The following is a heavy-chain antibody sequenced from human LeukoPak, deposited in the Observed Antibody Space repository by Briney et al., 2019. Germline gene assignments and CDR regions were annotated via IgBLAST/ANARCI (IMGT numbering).Heavy chain of an antibody. CDR3: ARAITAAQYFFDY. V-gene: IGHV3-21*01. CDR2: ISSSSTYI. D-gene: IGHD1-20*01. J-gene: IGHJ4*02. Sequence: GGSLRLSRAGSGFTFSSYSMNWVPQAPGKGLEWVASISSSSTYIYYADSVKGRSTISRDNAKKSLDLQLNSLRAEDTAVYYCARAITAAQYFFDYWGQGTQVTVSS. CDR1: GFTFSSYS.